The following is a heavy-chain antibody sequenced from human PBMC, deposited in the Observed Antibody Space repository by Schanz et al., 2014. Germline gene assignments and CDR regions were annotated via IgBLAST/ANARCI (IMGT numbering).Heavy chain of an antibody. CDR3: AKVREWWPYYFDY. J-gene: IGHJ4*02. D-gene: IGHD2-15*01. CDR2: ISGRGGRT. CDR1: GFTFSNHA. V-gene: IGHV3-23*04. Sequence: EVQLVESGGGLVQPGGSLRLSCETSGFTFSNHAMSWVRQAPGKGLEWVSAISGRGGRTYYADSVKGRFTISRDNSDNTLFLQMNSLRAEDTAVYYCAKVREWWPYYFDYWGQGTLVTVSS.